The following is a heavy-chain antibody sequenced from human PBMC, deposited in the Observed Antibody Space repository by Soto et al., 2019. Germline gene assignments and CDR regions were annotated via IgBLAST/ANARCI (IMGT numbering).Heavy chain of an antibody. J-gene: IGHJ5*02. CDR3: SRYLNA. CDR2: INQDGSKK. Sequence: PGGSLRLSCAASGFTFSTYWMAWVRQTAGKGLEWVANINQDGSKKNYVDSVKGRFTISTDNAKNSRYLQMSSLTAEDSALYYCSRYLNAWGQGTLVTVSS. CDR1: GFTFSTYW. V-gene: IGHV3-7*01.